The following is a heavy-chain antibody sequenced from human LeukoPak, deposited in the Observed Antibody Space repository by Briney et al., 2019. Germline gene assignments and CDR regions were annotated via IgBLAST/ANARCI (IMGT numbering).Heavy chain of an antibody. V-gene: IGHV3-11*06. CDR3: ARGSRTIALGDDY. CDR1: VFTFSDSY. D-gene: IGHD5-24*01. CDR2: IRSSRSVT. Sequence: VGSLRLSCAASVFTFSDSYMSWIRQTPRKGLEWRSYIRSSRSVTKYADSVKGRFTISRDNAKNSLYLQMTSLRAEDTAVYYCARGSRTIALGDDYWGQGTLVTVSS. J-gene: IGHJ4*02.